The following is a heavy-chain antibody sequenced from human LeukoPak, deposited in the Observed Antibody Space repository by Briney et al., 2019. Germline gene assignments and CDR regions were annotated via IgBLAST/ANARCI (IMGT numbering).Heavy chain of an antibody. J-gene: IGHJ4*02. CDR1: GYTFTGYY. D-gene: IGHD1-26*01. Sequence: GASVKVSCKASGYTFTGYYLHWVRQAPGQGLEWMGWINSNNGDTKYAQRFQGRVTMTRDTSISTAYMELSRLRSDDTAVYYCARGPQWELHFDYWGQGTLVTVSS. CDR2: INSNNGDT. V-gene: IGHV1-2*02. CDR3: ARGPQWELHFDY.